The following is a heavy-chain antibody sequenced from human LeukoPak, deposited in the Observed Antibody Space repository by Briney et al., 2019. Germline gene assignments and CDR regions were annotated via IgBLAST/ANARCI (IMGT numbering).Heavy chain of an antibody. D-gene: IGHD6-13*01. J-gene: IGHJ4*02. CDR1: GYTFTSYY. Sequence: ASVKVSCKASGYTFTSYYMHWVRQAPGQGLEWMGIINPSGGSTSYAQKFQGRVTMTRDTSTSTVYMELSSLRSEDTAVYYCARDLSSSTSRTRVHIAAAGIEFGYWGQGTLVTVSS. CDR2: INPSGGST. CDR3: ARDLSSSTSRTRVHIAAAGIEFGY. V-gene: IGHV1-46*01.